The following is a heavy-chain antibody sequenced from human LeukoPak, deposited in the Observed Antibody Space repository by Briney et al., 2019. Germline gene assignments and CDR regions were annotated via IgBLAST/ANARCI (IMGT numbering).Heavy chain of an antibody. CDR1: GGTFSSYA. V-gene: IGHV1-69*05. D-gene: IGHD3-22*01. CDR2: IIPIFGTA. CDR3: ARDMGYYDSSGYYLY. J-gene: IGHJ4*02. Sequence: SVKVSCKASGGTFSSYAISWVRQAPGQGLEWMGRIIPIFGTANYAQKFQGRVTITTDESTSTAYMELSSLRSEDTAVYYCARDMGYYDSSGYYLYWGQGTLVTVSS.